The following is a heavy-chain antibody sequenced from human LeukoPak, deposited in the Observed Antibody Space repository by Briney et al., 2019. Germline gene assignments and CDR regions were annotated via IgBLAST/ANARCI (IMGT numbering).Heavy chain of an antibody. CDR3: AKDHCSSTSCYLPDY. Sequence: GGSLRLSCAASGFTFSSYGMHWVRQAPGKGLEWVAFIRYDGSNKYYADSVKGRFTISRDNSKNTLYLQMNSLRAEDTAVYYCAKDHCSSTSCYLPDYWGQGTLVTVSS. CDR2: IRYDGSNK. CDR1: GFTFSSYG. V-gene: IGHV3-30*02. D-gene: IGHD2-2*01. J-gene: IGHJ4*02.